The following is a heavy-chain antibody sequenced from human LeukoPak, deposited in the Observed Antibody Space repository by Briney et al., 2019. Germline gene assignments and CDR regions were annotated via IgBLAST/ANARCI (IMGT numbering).Heavy chain of an antibody. V-gene: IGHV4-34*01. J-gene: IGHJ4*02. CDR2: INHSGST. CDR1: GGSFSGYY. D-gene: IGHD3-10*01. CDR3: AGVRGVSPDY. Sequence: SETLSLTCAVYGGSFSGYYWSWIRQPPGKGLEWIGEINHSGSTNYNPSLKSRVTISVDTSKNQFSLKLSSVTAADTAVYYCAGVRGVSPDYWGQGTLVTVPS.